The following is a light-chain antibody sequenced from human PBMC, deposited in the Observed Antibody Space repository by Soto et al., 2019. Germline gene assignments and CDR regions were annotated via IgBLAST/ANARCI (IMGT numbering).Light chain of an antibody. CDR3: QQYADWPRT. V-gene: IGKV3-20*01. J-gene: IGKJ1*01. CDR2: GAS. Sequence: DIVLTQSPGTLSLSPGERATLSCRASQSISSSYLAWYQQKPGQAPRLLIYGASSRATGIPARFSGSGSGTEFTLTISSLQSGDFAVYYCQQYADWPRTFGHGPKVDI. CDR1: QSISSSY.